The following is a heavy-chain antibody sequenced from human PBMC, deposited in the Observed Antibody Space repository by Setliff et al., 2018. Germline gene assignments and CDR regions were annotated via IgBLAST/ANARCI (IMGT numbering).Heavy chain of an antibody. D-gene: IGHD3-10*01. CDR3: ARVADGSGSFYLGFDY. Sequence: SETLSLTCTVSGDSISSGSYYWNWIRQHPEKGLEWLGYIFHSGSTHYNSSLKSRITISIDTSKNHFSLELNYVTAADSAVYYCARVADGSGSFYLGFDYWGQGILVTVSS. CDR1: GDSISSGSYY. J-gene: IGHJ4*02. CDR2: IFHSGST. V-gene: IGHV4-31*03.